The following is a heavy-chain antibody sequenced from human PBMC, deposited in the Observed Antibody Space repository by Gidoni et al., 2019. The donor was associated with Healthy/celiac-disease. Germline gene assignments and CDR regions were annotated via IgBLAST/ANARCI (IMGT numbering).Heavy chain of an antibody. Sequence: EVQLVQSGAEVKKPGATVKISCKVSGYPFTAYYMHWVQQAPGKGLEGMGLVDPEDGKTIYAEKFQGRVTITADTSTDTAYMELSSLRSEDTAVYYCATVRPPQRERWLHLDVWGQGTTVTVSS. CDR1: GYPFTAYY. J-gene: IGHJ6*02. CDR3: ATVRPPQRERWLHLDV. D-gene: IGHD5-12*01. V-gene: IGHV1-69-2*01. CDR2: VDPEDGKT.